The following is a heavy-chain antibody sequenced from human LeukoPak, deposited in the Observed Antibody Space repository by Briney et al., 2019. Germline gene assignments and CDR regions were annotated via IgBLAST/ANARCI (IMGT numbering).Heavy chain of an antibody. Sequence: SETLSLTCTVSGGSIRSYFWSWIRQPPGKGLEWIGYVYYSGSTNYNPSLKSRVTISVGTSEKQFSLKLSSVTAADTAVYYCARRPDGTSHFDYWGQGTLVTVSS. CDR1: GGSIRSYF. J-gene: IGHJ4*02. CDR3: ARRPDGTSHFDY. D-gene: IGHD6-6*01. V-gene: IGHV4-59*08. CDR2: VYYSGST.